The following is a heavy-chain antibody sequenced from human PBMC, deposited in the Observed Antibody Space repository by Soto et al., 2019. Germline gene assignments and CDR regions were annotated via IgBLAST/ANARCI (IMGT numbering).Heavy chain of an antibody. Sequence: ASVKVSFKASGYTFTSYAMHWVRQAPGQRLEWMGWINAGNGNTKYSQKFQGRVTITRDTSASTAYMELSSLRSEDTAVYYCARDRRYDILTGPDAIDIWGQGTMVTVSS. V-gene: IGHV1-3*01. D-gene: IGHD3-9*01. CDR1: GYTFTSYA. CDR3: ARDRRYDILTGPDAIDI. J-gene: IGHJ3*02. CDR2: INAGNGNT.